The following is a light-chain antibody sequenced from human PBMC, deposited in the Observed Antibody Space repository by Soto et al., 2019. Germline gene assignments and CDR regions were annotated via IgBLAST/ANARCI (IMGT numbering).Light chain of an antibody. CDR3: SSYAGSSSNSYV. J-gene: IGLJ1*01. Sequence: SVLTQTPPAAGAPGQSVTLSCPGTSSDGGDYNHVSWYQQHPGKAPKLMIYEVSKRPSGVPDRFSGSKSGNTASLTVSGLQAEDEADYYCSSYAGSSSNSYVFGTGTKVTVL. CDR1: SSDGGDYNH. V-gene: IGLV2-8*01. CDR2: EVS.